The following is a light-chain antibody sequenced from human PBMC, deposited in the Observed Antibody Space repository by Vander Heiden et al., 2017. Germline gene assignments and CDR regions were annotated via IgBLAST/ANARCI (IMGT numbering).Light chain of an antibody. CDR1: SSDVGSYNL. CDR3: CSYAGSSTWV. J-gene: IGLJ3*02. CDR2: EVS. Sequence: QSALTQPASVSGSPGQSITISCTGTSSDVGSYNLVSWYQQHPGKAPKLMIYEVSKRPSGVSNRLSGSKSGNTASLTISVLQAEDEADYYCCSYAGSSTWVFGGGTKLTVL. V-gene: IGLV2-23*02.